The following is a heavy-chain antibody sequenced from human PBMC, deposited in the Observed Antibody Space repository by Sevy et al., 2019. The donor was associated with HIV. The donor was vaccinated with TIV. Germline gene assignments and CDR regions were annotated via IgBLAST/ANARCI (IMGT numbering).Heavy chain of an antibody. CDR2: IYYSGST. CDR3: ARQGWFVVVVAASRNGLDV. Sequence: SETLSLTCTVSGGSISSSSYYWAWIRQPPGKGLEWIGSIYYSGSTYYNPSLKSRVTISVDTSKNQFSLKVTSVTAADTAVYYCARQGWFVVVVAASRNGLDVWGQGTTVTVSS. V-gene: IGHV4-39*01. CDR1: GGSISSSSYY. D-gene: IGHD2-15*01. J-gene: IGHJ6*02.